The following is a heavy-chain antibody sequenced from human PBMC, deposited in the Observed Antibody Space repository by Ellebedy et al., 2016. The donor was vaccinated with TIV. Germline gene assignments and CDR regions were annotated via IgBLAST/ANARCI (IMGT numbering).Heavy chain of an antibody. V-gene: IGHV3-73*01. J-gene: IGHJ4*02. CDR1: GFTFSGSA. CDR2: IRNKANSYAT. Sequence: GESLKISCAASGFTFSGSAMHWVRQASGKGLEWVGRIRNKANSYATAYAASVKGRFTISRDDSKNTAYLQMNSLKTEDTAVYYCWMAPDYWGQGTLVTVSS. D-gene: IGHD5-24*01. CDR3: WMAPDY.